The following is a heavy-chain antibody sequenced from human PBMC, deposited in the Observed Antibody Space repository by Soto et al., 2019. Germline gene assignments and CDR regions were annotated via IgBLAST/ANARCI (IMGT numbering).Heavy chain of an antibody. D-gene: IGHD5-12*01. J-gene: IGHJ6*04. CDR2: ITPIFGTA. Sequence: SVKVSCKASGGTFSSYAISWVRQAPGQGLEWMGGITPIFGTANYAQKFQGRATITADDSTSTAYMELSRLRSEDTAVYYCASIGDRVGTRDYYGMDVWGEGKTVTVAS. V-gene: IGHV1-69*13. CDR1: GGTFSSYA. CDR3: ASIGDRVGTRDYYGMDV.